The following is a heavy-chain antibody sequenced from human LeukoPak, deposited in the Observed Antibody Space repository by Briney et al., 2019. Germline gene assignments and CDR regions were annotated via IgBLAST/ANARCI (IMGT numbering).Heavy chain of an antibody. J-gene: IGHJ6*03. Sequence: GESLKISCKSSGYSFTSYWIGWVRQMPGKGLEWMGIIYPGDSDTRYSPSFQGQVTISADKSISTAYLQWSSLKASDTAMYYCARHVVGYCSSTSCPTYYYYYYMDVWGKGTTVTVSS. CDR1: GYSFTSYW. CDR2: IYPGDSDT. CDR3: ARHVVGYCSSTSCPTYYYYYYMDV. D-gene: IGHD2-2*01. V-gene: IGHV5-51*01.